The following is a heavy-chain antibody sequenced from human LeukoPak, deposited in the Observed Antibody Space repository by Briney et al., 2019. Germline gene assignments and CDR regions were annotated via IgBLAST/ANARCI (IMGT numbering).Heavy chain of an antibody. V-gene: IGHV1-2*02. CDR2: INPNSGGT. D-gene: IGHD3-22*01. J-gene: IGHJ4*02. Sequence: RGASVKVSCKASGYAFTGYYMHWVRQAPGQGLEWMGWINPNSGGTNYAQTFQGRVTMTRDMSTSTVYMALSSLRTEDTAVYYCATWAHSGYWIATFDYWGQGTLVTVSS. CDR1: GYAFTGYY. CDR3: ATWAHSGYWIATFDY.